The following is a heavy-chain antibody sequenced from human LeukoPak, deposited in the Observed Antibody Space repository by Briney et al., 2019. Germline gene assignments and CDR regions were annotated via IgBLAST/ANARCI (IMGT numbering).Heavy chain of an antibody. D-gene: IGHD1-1*01. J-gene: IGHJ6*02. CDR1: GYTFTGYY. Sequence: ASVKVSCKSSGYTFTGYYMHWVRQAPGQGLEWMGWINPNSGGTNYAQKFQGRVTMTRDTSISTAYMELSRLRSDDTAVYYCARAVGGSGGTGTTKGMDVWGQGTTVTVPS. V-gene: IGHV1-2*02. CDR2: INPNSGGT. CDR3: ARAVGGSGGTGTTKGMDV.